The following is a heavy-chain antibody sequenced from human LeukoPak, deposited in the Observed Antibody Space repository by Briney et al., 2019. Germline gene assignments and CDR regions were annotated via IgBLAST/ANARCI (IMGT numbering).Heavy chain of an antibody. CDR1: GFTFSSYA. CDR2: ISGSGGST. V-gene: IGHV3-23*01. J-gene: IGHJ4*02. D-gene: IGHD6-19*01. CDR3: AKDLLSVAGTGSATDY. Sequence: PGGSLRLSCAASGFTFSSYAMSWVRQAPGKGLEWVSAISGSGGSTYYADSVKGRFTISRDNSKNTLYLQMNSLRAEDTAVYYCAKDLLSVAGTGSATDYWGQGTLVTVSP.